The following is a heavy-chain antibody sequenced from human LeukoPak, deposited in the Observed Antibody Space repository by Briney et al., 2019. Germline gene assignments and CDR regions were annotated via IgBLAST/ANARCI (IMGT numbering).Heavy chain of an antibody. Sequence: ESLKISCKGSGYSFTSYWIGWVRQMPGKGLEWMGIIYPGDSDTRYSPSFQGQVTISADKSISTAYLQWSSLKASDTATYYCARLSWSYCGGDCYSPYYYGMDVWGQGTTVTVSS. V-gene: IGHV5-51*01. CDR2: IYPGDSDT. J-gene: IGHJ6*02. CDR3: ARLSWSYCGGDCYSPYYYGMDV. CDR1: GYSFTSYW. D-gene: IGHD2-21*02.